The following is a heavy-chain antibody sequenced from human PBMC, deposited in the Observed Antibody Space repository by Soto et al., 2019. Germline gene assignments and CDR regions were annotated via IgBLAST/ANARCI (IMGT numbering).Heavy chain of an antibody. CDR3: ARDGSIAVRGRDWFDP. CDR1: GGSISSYY. D-gene: IGHD6-6*01. Sequence: LSLTCTVSGGSISSYYWSWIRQPPGKGLEWIGYIYYSGSTNYNPSLKSRVTISVDTSKNQFSLKLSSVTAADTAVYYCARDGSIAVRGRDWFDPWGQGTLVTAPQ. CDR2: IYYSGST. V-gene: IGHV4-59*01. J-gene: IGHJ5*02.